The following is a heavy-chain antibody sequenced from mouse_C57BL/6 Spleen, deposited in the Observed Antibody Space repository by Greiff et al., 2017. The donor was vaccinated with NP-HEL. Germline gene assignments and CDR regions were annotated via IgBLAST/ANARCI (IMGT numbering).Heavy chain of an antibody. V-gene: IGHV3-6*01. CDR1: GYSITSGYY. Sequence: VQLQQSGPGLVKPSQSLSLTCSVTGYSITSGYYWNWIRQFPGNKLEWMGYISYDGSNNYNPSLKNRISITRDTSKNQFFLKLNSVTTEDTATYYCARDDGYHYAMDYWGQGTSVTVSS. D-gene: IGHD2-3*01. J-gene: IGHJ4*01. CDR2: ISYDGSN. CDR3: ARDDGYHYAMDY.